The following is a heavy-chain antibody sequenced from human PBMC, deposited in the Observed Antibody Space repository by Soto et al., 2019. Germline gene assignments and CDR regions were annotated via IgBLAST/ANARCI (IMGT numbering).Heavy chain of an antibody. CDR2: IKSKTDGGTT. J-gene: IGHJ4*02. CDR1: GFTFSNAW. V-gene: IGHV3-15*01. CDR3: TTGILGFGELLSEFDY. Sequence: GGSLRLSCAASGFTFSNAWMSWVRQAPGKGLEWVGRIKSKTDGGTTDYAAPVKGRFTISRDDSKNTLYLQMNSLKTEDTAVYYCTTGILGFGELLSEFDYWGQGTLVTVSS. D-gene: IGHD3-10*01.